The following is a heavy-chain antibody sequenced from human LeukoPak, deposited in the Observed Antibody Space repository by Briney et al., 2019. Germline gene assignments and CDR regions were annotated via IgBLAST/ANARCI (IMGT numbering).Heavy chain of an antibody. CDR2: IYSSGAP. D-gene: IGHD5-18*01. Sequence: SQTLSLTCSVSGASISRGTYHWSWIRQAAGTGLEWIGRIYSSGAPSYNPSLQSRVTISGDTSKNQFALKLTSVTAADTAVYYCAREDVDTGSDCWGQGILVTVSS. CDR1: GASISRGTYH. CDR3: AREDVDTGSDC. J-gene: IGHJ4*02. V-gene: IGHV4-61*02.